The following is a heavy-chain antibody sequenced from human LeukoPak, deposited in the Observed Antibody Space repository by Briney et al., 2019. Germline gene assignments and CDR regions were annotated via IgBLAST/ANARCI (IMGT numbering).Heavy chain of an antibody. CDR3: AGRVTGYSSGYVY. J-gene: IGHJ4*02. CDR2: SSSNGGS. V-gene: IGHV3-64*04. Sequence: PGGSLRLSCSASGFTLSSYVMHWVRQAPGKGLEYVSGSSSNGGSVYADSVKGRFTISRDNPENIVYLQMNNLRAEDTAVYYCAGRVTGYSSGYVYWGQGTLVTVSS. D-gene: IGHD5-18*01. CDR1: GFTLSSYV.